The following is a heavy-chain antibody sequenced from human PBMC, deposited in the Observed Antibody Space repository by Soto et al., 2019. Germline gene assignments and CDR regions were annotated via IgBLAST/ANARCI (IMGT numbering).Heavy chain of an antibody. J-gene: IGHJ6*02. CDR3: ARVHCSAGTCLDGLDF. D-gene: IGHD2-15*01. CDR1: GDSVSGNSAA. CDR2: TYYRSKWYN. Sequence: SQTLSLTCAISGDSVSGNSAAWNWIRQSPSRGLEWLGRTYYRSKWYNDYAASVESRMAINPDTSRNQFSLQLNYVTPEDTAVYYCARVHCSAGTCLDGLDFWGQGTTVTVSS. V-gene: IGHV6-1*01.